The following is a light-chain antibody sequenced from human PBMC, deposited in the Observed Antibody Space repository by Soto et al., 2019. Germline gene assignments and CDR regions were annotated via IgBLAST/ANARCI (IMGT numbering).Light chain of an antibody. Sequence: IQMTQSPSSLSASVGDRVTITCRASQVITNDLGWYQQKPGKAPRRLIYAASSLQSGVPSRFSSSGSGTEFTLTISSLQPEDFATYYCLQHNTYPWTFGQGTKVDIK. J-gene: IGKJ1*01. V-gene: IGKV1-17*01. CDR1: QVITND. CDR2: AAS. CDR3: LQHNTYPWT.